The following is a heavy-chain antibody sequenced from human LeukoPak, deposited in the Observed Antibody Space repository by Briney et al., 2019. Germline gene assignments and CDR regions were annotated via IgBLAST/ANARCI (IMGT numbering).Heavy chain of an antibody. CDR3: ASIYCSSTSCYVFDY. CDR1: GGSISSSSYY. Sequence: SETLSLTCSVSGGSISSSSYYWGWIRQPPGKGLEWIGSIHDSGSTYYNQTLKSRVTISVDTSKNQFSLQLSSVTAADTAVYYCASIYCSSTSCYVFDYWGQGTLVTVSS. J-gene: IGHJ4*02. D-gene: IGHD2-2*01. V-gene: IGHV4-39*07. CDR2: IHDSGST.